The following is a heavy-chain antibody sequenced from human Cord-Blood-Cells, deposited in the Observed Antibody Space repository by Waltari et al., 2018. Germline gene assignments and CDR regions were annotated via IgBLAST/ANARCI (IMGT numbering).Heavy chain of an antibody. D-gene: IGHD1-26*01. CDR2: IYYRGSP. J-gene: IGHJ3*02. Sequence: QLQLQESGPGLVKPSETLSLTCTVSGGSISSSSYYWGWIHQPPGKGLEWIGSIYYRGSPSYNPPLKSRVTISVDTSKNQFSLKLSSVTAADTAVYYCARQYSGSSHDAFDIWGQGTMVTVSS. CDR1: GGSISSSSYY. CDR3: ARQYSGSSHDAFDI. V-gene: IGHV4-39*01.